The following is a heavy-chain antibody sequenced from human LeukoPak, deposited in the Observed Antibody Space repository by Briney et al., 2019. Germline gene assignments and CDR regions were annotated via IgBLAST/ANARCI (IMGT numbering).Heavy chain of an antibody. CDR2: FDPEDDER. V-gene: IGHV1-24*01. J-gene: IGHJ4*02. CDR3: STETAGNY. Sequence: GDSVKVSCKAFGHTLKDLSIHWVRQAPGKGLEWLGGFDPEDDERMYAPKFQGRVTVTEDNSIDTAYMELTSLSSDDTGVYYCSTETAGNYWGQGTLVTVSS. CDR1: GHTLKDLS.